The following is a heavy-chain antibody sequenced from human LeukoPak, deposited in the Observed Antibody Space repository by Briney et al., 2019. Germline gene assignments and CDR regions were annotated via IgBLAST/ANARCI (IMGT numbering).Heavy chain of an antibody. CDR3: ASRKLGNDY. Sequence: SETLSLTCTISGGSVSDYYWSWIRQSPGKGLEWIGYIYYTGSTTYNPHLKSRVTISADTSKNQFSLKLSSVTAADTAVYYCASRKLGNDYWGQGTLVTVSS. J-gene: IGHJ4*02. CDR2: IYYTGST. V-gene: IGHV4-59*02. CDR1: GGSVSDYY. D-gene: IGHD7-27*01.